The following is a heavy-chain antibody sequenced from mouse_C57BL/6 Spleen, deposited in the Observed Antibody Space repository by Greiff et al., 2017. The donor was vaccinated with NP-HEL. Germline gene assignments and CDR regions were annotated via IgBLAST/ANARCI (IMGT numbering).Heavy chain of an antibody. D-gene: IGHD1-1*01. V-gene: IGHV1-76*01. Sequence: QVQLKQSGAELVRPGASVKLSCKASGYTFTDYYINWVKQRPGQGLEWIARIYPGSGNTYYNEKFKGKATLTAEKSSSTAYMQLSSLTSEDSAVYFCARRDYDGSSYEGAWFAYWGQGTLVTVSA. CDR1: GYTFTDYY. CDR3: ARRDYDGSSYEGAWFAY. J-gene: IGHJ3*01. CDR2: IYPGSGNT.